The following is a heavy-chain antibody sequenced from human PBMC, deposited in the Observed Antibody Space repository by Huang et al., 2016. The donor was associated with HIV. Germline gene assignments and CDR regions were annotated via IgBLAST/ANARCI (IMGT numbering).Heavy chain of an antibody. Sequence: QAQLVQSGAEVKKPGASVQVSCKASGYNFITYGISWMRQGPGQGLEWRGGRRTAGGRRNFAQNVQDRLTLTTDTSTRTAYMELRRLRSDDTAIYYCTRERRVRAGDAFDIWGPGTVVTVSS. CDR1: GYNFITYG. V-gene: IGHV1-18*01. J-gene: IGHJ3*02. CDR3: TRERRVRAGDAFDI. D-gene: IGHD3-10*01. CDR2: RRTAGGRR.